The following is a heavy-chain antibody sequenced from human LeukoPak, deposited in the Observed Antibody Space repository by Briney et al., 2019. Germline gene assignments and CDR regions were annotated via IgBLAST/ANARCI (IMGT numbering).Heavy chain of an antibody. J-gene: IGHJ4*02. V-gene: IGHV3-73*01. CDR3: TRHIDYDSNEWIPIY. Sequence: GGSLRLSCAAWGFTFSGSAMHWVRQASGKGLEWVGRIRSKANSYATAYAASVKGRFTISRDDSKNTAYLQMNSLKTEDTAVYYCTRHIDYDSNEWIPIYWGQGTLVTVSS. D-gene: IGHD3-22*01. CDR2: IRSKANSYAT. CDR1: GFTFSGSA.